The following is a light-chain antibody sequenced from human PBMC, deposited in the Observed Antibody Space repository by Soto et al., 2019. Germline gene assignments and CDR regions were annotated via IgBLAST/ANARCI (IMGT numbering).Light chain of an antibody. CDR3: AVWVNNLSGPVV. CDR1: GSTIGSNT. CDR2: SND. J-gene: IGLJ3*02. Sequence: QSVLTQPPSASGPPGQRVTISCSGRGSTIGSNTVDWYQPLPGTAPKLLIYSNDQRPLGVPDRFSVSRSGTSSSLASSGLQPDDEGIYYFAVWVNNLSGPVVFGGGTKLTVL. V-gene: IGLV1-44*01.